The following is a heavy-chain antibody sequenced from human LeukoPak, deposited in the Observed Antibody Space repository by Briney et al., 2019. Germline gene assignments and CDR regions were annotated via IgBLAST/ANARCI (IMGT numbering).Heavy chain of an antibody. Sequence: ASVKVSCKASGYTFTGYYMHWVRQAPGQGLEWMGWINPNSGGTNYAQKFQGRVTMTRDTSISTAYMELSRLRSDDTAVYYCARVRVVVAAIAGAFDIWGQGTMVTVSS. CDR1: GYTFTGYY. CDR2: INPNSGGT. V-gene: IGHV1-2*02. CDR3: ARVRVVVAAIAGAFDI. J-gene: IGHJ3*02. D-gene: IGHD2-15*01.